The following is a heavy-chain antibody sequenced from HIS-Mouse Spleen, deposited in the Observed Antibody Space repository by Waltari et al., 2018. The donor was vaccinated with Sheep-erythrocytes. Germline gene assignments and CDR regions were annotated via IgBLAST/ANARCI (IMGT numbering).Heavy chain of an antibody. CDR1: GFTFSSYS. D-gene: IGHD1-26*01. Sequence: EVQLVESGGGLVKPVGSLRLSCAASGFTFSSYSMNWVRQAPGKGLEWVSSISSSSSYIYYADSVKVRFTISRDNAKNSLYLQMNSLRAEDTAVYYCARVASGATFDYWGQGTLVTVSS. V-gene: IGHV3-21*01. CDR2: ISSSSSYI. CDR3: ARVASGATFDY. J-gene: IGHJ4*02.